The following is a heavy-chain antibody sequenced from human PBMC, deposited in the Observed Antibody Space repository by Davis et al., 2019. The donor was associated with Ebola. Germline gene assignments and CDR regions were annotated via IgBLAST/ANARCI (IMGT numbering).Heavy chain of an antibody. Sequence: GESLKISCAASGFTFSSSGMRWVRPAPGKLLEWVAVIWYDGSNQYYSDSVKGRFTISSDNSKNTLYLQRNSWRDEDTAVYYRARAAWPRAMVQGVIITGPFDYWGQGTLVTVSS. V-gene: IGHV3-33*08. CDR1: GFTFSSSG. D-gene: IGHD3-10*01. J-gene: IGHJ4*02. CDR3: ARAAWPRAMVQGVIITGPFDY. CDR2: IWYDGSNQ.